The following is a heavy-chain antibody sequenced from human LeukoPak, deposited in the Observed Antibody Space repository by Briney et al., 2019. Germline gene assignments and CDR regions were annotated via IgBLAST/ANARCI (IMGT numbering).Heavy chain of an antibody. Sequence: PGRSLRLSCAASGFTFDDYAMHCVRQAPGKGLEWVSGISWNSGSIGYADSVNGRFTISRDNAKNSLYLQMNSLRAEDTALYYCAKDIDSSWYGRFDYWGQGTLVTVSS. V-gene: IGHV3-9*01. CDR2: ISWNSGSI. J-gene: IGHJ4*02. D-gene: IGHD6-13*01. CDR1: GFTFDDYA. CDR3: AKDIDSSWYGRFDY.